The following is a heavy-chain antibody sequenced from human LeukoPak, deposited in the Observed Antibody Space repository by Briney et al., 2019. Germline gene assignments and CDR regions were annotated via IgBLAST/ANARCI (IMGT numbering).Heavy chain of an antibody. CDR1: GFTFSNYS. D-gene: IGHD5-12*01. J-gene: IGHJ4*02. CDR2: ISSLSSYI. V-gene: IGHV3-21*04. Sequence: PGGSLRLSCAASGFTFSNYSMNWVRQAPGKGLEWVSSISSLSSYIYYADSLKGRFTISRDNAKNSLYLQMNSLIAEDTAIYYCAKDDDWLRFEHWGRGTPVSASS. CDR3: AKDDDWLRFEH.